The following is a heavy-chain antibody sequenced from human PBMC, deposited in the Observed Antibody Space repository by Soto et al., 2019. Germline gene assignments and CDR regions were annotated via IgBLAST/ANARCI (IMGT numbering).Heavy chain of an antibody. CDR3: TEEYSQFGYYYYGMDI. J-gene: IGHJ6*02. CDR2: VSDDGNNK. V-gene: IGHV3-30*18. D-gene: IGHD3-10*01. CDR1: GFTFSTYG. Sequence: QLVESGGGVVQPGRSLRLSCAASGFTFSTYGMHWVRQAPGKGLEWVSLVSDDGNNKLYADSVKDRFTISRDNSKNTLYLQMNTLRAEDTAVYFCTEEYSQFGYYYYGMDIWGLGTTVTVSS.